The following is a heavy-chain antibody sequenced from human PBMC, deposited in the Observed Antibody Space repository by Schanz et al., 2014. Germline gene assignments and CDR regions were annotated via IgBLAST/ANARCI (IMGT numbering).Heavy chain of an antibody. V-gene: IGHV1-18*01. CDR1: GYSFTDYA. D-gene: IGHD3-16*01. CDR2: ISGYNGDT. Sequence: QVQLVQSGVEVKRPGASVRVSCKASGYSFTDYAIHWVRQAPGQGLEWMGWISGYNGDTNYAPKFQDRVTMTTDTSTSTAYMELRSLISDDTAVYYCARHGGIPYYPMDVWGQGTTVTVSS. CDR3: ARHGGIPYYPMDV. J-gene: IGHJ6*02.